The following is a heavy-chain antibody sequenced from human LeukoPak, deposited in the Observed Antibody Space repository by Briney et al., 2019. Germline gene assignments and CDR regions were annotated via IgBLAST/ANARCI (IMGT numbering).Heavy chain of an antibody. J-gene: IGHJ4*02. D-gene: IGHD5-12*01. CDR2: ISGGGGVT. Sequence: GVSLRLSCAASGFTFGSYAMSWVRQAPAKGLEWVSSISGGGGVTYYADSVKGRFTISRDNSKNTLYLQMNSLRAEDTAVYYCANDPRVATIEIFDYWGQGTLVTVSS. CDR1: GFTFGSYA. V-gene: IGHV3-23*01. CDR3: ANDPRVATIEIFDY.